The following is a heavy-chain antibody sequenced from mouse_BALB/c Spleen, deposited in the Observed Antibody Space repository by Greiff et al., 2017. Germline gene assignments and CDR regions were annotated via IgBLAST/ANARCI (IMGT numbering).Heavy chain of an antibody. D-gene: IGHD2-1*01. CDR2: IDPFNGGT. CDR3: AREDGNYYDMDY. V-gene: IGHV1-53*01. J-gene: IGHJ4*01. Sequence: QVQLKESGAELVKPGASVKLSCKASGYTFTSYYMYWVKQRPGQGLEWIGYIDPFNGGTSYNQKFKGKATLTVDKSSSTAYMHLSSLTSEDSAVYYCAREDGNYYDMDYWGQGTSVTVSS. CDR1: GYTFTSYY.